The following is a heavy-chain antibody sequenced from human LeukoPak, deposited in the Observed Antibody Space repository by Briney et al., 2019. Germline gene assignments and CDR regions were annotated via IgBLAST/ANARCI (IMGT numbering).Heavy chain of an antibody. V-gene: IGHV4-31*03. Sequence: PSETLSLTCTVSGGSISSGGYYWSWIRQHPGKGLEWIGYIYYSGSTYYNPSLKSRVTISVDTSKNQFSLKLSSVTAADTAVYYCARGKRVYDILTGYVFDYWGQGTLVTVSS. CDR1: GGSISSGGYY. CDR2: IYYSGST. D-gene: IGHD3-9*01. J-gene: IGHJ4*02. CDR3: ARGKRVYDILTGYVFDY.